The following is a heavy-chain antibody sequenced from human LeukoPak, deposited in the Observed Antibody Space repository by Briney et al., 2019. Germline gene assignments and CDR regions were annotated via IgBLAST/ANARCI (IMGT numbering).Heavy chain of an antibody. CDR1: EFTFSSYS. V-gene: IGHV3-48*04. D-gene: IGHD3-22*01. Sequence: GGSLRLSCAASEFTFSSYSMSWVRQAPGKGLEWVSYISSTASSIYYADSVKGRFAISRVNAKNSLYLQMNSLRAEDTAVYYCARDDSSGYYYFFDYWGQGTLVTVSS. J-gene: IGHJ4*02. CDR2: ISSTASSI. CDR3: ARDDSSGYYYFFDY.